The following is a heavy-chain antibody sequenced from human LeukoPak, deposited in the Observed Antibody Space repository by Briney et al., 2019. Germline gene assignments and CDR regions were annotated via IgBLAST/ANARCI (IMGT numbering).Heavy chain of an antibody. CDR1: GGSISSHY. V-gene: IGHV4-59*11. D-gene: IGHD1-26*01. Sequence: SETLSLTCTVSGGSISSHYWSWFRQPPGKGLEWIGYIHYSGYTNYNPSLKSRVTISVETSQNQFSLKLTSVTAADTAVYYCARERGNLRGDAFDIWGQGTMVTVSS. CDR2: IHYSGYT. J-gene: IGHJ3*02. CDR3: ARERGNLRGDAFDI.